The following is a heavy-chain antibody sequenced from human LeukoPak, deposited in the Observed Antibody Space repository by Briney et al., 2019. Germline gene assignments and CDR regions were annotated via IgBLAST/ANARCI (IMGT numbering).Heavy chain of an antibody. CDR3: AKSGSSWYYFDF. D-gene: IGHD6-13*01. V-gene: IGHV3-11*01. CDR2: ISHSGSVI. Sequence: GGSLRLSCIASGFTFSDNYMSWIRQTPGKGLEWVSYISHSGSVIHYADSVKGRFTISRDNAMNSLYLQMTSLRAEDTAVYYCAKSGSSWYYFDFWGQGTLVTVSS. J-gene: IGHJ4*02. CDR1: GFTFSDNY.